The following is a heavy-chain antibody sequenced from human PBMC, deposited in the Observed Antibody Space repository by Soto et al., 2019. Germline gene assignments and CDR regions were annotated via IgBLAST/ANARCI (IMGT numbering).Heavy chain of an antibody. D-gene: IGHD4-17*01. Sequence: GGSLRLSCAASGFIFSNYGMHWVRQAPGKGLEWVAVIWSDGSNKYYVDSVKGRFTISRDNSKNTVYLQMDSLRAEDTAVYYCVRSYGDYERDFDYWGQGTLVTVSS. J-gene: IGHJ4*02. CDR1: GFIFSNYG. V-gene: IGHV3-33*01. CDR2: IWSDGSNK. CDR3: VRSYGDYERDFDY.